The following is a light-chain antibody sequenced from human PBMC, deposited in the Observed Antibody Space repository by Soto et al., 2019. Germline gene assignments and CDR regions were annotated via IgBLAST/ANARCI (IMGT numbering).Light chain of an antibody. Sequence: EIVMTQSPATLSVSPGERATLSCRASQSVSSNLAWYQQKPGQAPRLLIYGASTGATGIPARFSGSGSGTNFTLTISGLQSEVFAFYYCKKYQNWLRIFGKGTRVKIK. CDR1: QSVSSN. CDR3: KKYQNWLRI. CDR2: GAS. V-gene: IGKV3-15*01. J-gene: IGKJ4*01.